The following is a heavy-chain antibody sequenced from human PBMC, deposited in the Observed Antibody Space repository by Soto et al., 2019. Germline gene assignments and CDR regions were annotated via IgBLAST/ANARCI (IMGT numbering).Heavy chain of an antibody. D-gene: IGHD2-2*01. J-gene: IGHJ6*03. CDR3: ARGVVPAAIYYYYYYMDV. V-gene: IGHV1-8*01. CDR2: MNPKSGNT. Sequence: ASVKVSCKASGYTFTSYDINWVRQATGQGLEWMGWMNPKSGNTGYAQKFQGRVTMTRNTSISTAYMELSSLRSEDTAVYYCARGVVPAAIYYYYYYMDVWGKGTTVTVSS. CDR1: GYTFTSYD.